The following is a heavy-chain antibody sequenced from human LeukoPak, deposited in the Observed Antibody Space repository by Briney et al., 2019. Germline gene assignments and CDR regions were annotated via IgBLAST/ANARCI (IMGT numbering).Heavy chain of an antibody. CDR3: ASHIVAATRHLDAFDI. D-gene: IGHD1-26*01. V-gene: IGHV1-8*01. J-gene: IGHJ3*02. CDR2: MNPSSGNT. CDR1: GYTFSNYD. Sequence: ASVKVSCKASGYTFSNYDINWVRQATGQGLEWMGWMNPSSGNTGYAQKFRGRVTMTRNTSISTAYMELSSLRSEDTAVYYCASHIVAATRHLDAFDIWGQGTMVTISS.